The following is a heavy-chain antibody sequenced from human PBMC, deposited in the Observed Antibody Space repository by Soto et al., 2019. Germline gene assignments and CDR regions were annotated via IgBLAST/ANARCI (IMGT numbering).Heavy chain of an antibody. V-gene: IGHV4-39*01. J-gene: IGHJ6*02. CDR2: IYYSGYT. Sequence: SETLSLTCTVSGGSISSSSYYWGWIRQPPGKGLEWIGSIYYSGYTYYNPSLKSRVTISVDTSKNQFSLKLSPVTAAYTAVYYCARHNGPLYVGYYYDMYVCGQETTVTVSS. D-gene: IGHD3-16*01. CDR1: GGSISSSSYY. CDR3: ARHNGPLYVGYYYDMYV.